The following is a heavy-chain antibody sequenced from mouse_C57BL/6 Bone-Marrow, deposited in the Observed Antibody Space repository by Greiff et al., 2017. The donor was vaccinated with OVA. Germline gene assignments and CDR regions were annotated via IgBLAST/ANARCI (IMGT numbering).Heavy chain of an antibody. Sequence: QVQLQQPGAELVKPGASVKLSCKASGYTFTSYWLTWVKQRPGQGLEWFGDIYPGSGSTNYNEKFKSKATLTVDTSSSPAYMQLSSLTSEDSAVYYCAREEEQLRPFAYWGQGTLVTVSA. D-gene: IGHD3-2*02. CDR2: IYPGSGST. CDR1: GYTFTSYW. CDR3: AREEEQLRPFAY. J-gene: IGHJ3*01. V-gene: IGHV1-55*01.